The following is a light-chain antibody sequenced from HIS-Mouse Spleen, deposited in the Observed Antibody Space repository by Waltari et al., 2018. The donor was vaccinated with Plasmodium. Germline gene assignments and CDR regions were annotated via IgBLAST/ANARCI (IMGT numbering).Light chain of an antibody. Sequence: SYELTQPPSVSVSPGQTASITCSGDKLGDKYACWYQQKPGQSPVLVIYQDSKRPSGIPERVSVSNSGNTATLTISGTQAMDEADYYCQAWDSSTAVFGGGTKLTVL. CDR1: KLGDKY. CDR2: QDS. J-gene: IGLJ3*02. CDR3: QAWDSSTAV. V-gene: IGLV3-1*01.